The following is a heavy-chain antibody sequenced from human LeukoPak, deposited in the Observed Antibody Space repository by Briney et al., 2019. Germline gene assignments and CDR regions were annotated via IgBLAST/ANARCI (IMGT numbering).Heavy chain of an antibody. Sequence: PGGSLRLSCAASGFTFSTYGMHWVRQAPGKGLEWLTDIWYDGSNKYYTDSVKGRFTISRDNSKNTLYLQMNSLRAEDTAMYYCARDWGQLGAGGQGTLVTVSS. CDR1: GFTFSTYG. V-gene: IGHV3-33*01. D-gene: IGHD6-6*01. CDR3: ARDWGQLGA. CDR2: IWYDGSNK. J-gene: IGHJ4*02.